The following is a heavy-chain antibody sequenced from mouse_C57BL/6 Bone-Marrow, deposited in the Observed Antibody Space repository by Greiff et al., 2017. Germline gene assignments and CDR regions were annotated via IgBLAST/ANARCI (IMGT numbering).Heavy chain of an antibody. D-gene: IGHD4-1*01. V-gene: IGHV1-19*01. CDR3: AQELGRVAWFAY. J-gene: IGHJ3*01. Sequence: VHVKQSGPVLVKPGASVKMSCKASGYTFTDYYMNWVKQSHGKSLEWIGVINPYNGGTSYNQKFKGKATLTVDKSSSTAYMELNSLTSEDSAVYYCAQELGRVAWFAYWGQGTLVTVSA. CDR2: INPYNGGT. CDR1: GYTFTDYY.